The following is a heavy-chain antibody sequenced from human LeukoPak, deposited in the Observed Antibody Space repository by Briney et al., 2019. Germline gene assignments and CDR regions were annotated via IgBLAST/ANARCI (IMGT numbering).Heavy chain of an antibody. J-gene: IGHJ3*02. V-gene: IGHV3-33*01. CDR3: ARPYYDSSGYYYWGNAFDI. D-gene: IGHD3-22*01. CDR2: IWYDGSNK. Sequence: SGVSVTLSCAASGFTFCSYHLLGLPQAPGKGREGVAAIWYDGSNKYYAVSVKGRFTISRDNSKNTLYLQMNRLRAEDTAVYYCARPYYDSSGYYYWGNAFDIWGEGTMVTVSS. CDR1: GFTFCSYH.